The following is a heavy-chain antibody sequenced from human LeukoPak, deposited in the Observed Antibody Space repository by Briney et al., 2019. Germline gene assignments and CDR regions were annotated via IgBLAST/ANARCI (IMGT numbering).Heavy chain of an antibody. D-gene: IGHD3-3*01. Sequence: VASVKVSCKASGYTFTSYYMHWVRQAPGQGLEWMGIINPSGGSTSYAQKFQGRVTMTRDTSTSTVYMELSSLRSEDTAVYYCAREGPDRALRFLEWLSPDYWGQGTLVTVSS. CDR2: INPSGGST. J-gene: IGHJ4*02. V-gene: IGHV1-46*01. CDR3: AREGPDRALRFLEWLSPDY. CDR1: GYTFTSYY.